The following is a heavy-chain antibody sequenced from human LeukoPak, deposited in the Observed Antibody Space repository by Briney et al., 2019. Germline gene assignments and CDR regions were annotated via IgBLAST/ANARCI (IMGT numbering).Heavy chain of an antibody. CDR1: GGTFSSYA. D-gene: IGHD3-22*01. J-gene: IGHJ4*02. V-gene: IGHV1-69*04. CDR2: IIPILGIA. Sequence: ASVKVSCKASGGTFSSYAISWVRQAPGQGLEWMGRIIPILGIANYAQKFQGRVTITADKSTSTAYMELSSLRSEDTAVYYCATGPNDSSGYYAHIPYYWGQGTLVTVSS. CDR3: ATGPNDSSGYYAHIPYY.